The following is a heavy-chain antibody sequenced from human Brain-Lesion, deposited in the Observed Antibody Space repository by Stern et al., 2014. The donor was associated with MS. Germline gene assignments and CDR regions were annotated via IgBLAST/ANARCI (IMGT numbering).Heavy chain of an antibody. D-gene: IGHD4-17*01. CDR1: GGSINTNNYY. CDR3: ARTGDDFGDYSLSY. CDR2: IYSSGST. Sequence: QVQLQQSGPGLVKPSETLSLTCTVSGGSINTNNYYWGWIRQPPGKGLEWIGNIYSSGSTFYSPPLKSRVTMSVDTSKNQFSLKLSSVTAADTAVYYCARTGDDFGDYSLSYWGQGTLVTVSS. V-gene: IGHV4-39*01. J-gene: IGHJ4*02.